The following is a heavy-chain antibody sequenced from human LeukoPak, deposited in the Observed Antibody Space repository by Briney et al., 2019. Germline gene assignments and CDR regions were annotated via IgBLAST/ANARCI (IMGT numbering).Heavy chain of an antibody. J-gene: IGHJ4*02. Sequence: GGSLRLSCAASGFTFSSYAMGWVRQAPGKGLEWVSAISGSGGSTYYADSVKGRFTISRDNSKNTLYLQMNSLRAEDTAVYYCAKDGAGYDFWSVYSPPFDYWGQGTLVPVSS. CDR2: ISGSGGST. CDR3: AKDGAGYDFWSVYSPPFDY. D-gene: IGHD3-3*01. CDR1: GFTFSSYA. V-gene: IGHV3-23*01.